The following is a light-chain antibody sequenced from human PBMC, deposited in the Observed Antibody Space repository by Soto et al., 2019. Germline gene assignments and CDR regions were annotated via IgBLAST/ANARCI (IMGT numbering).Light chain of an antibody. J-gene: IGLJ2*01. CDR3: CSYAGSSTFV. CDR1: SSDVGSYNL. CDR2: EGS. V-gene: IGLV2-23*03. Sequence: QSALTQPASVSGSPGQSITISCTGTSSDVGSYNLVSWYQQHPGKAPKLMIYEGSKRPSGVSNRFSGSKSGNTASLTISGLQAEGEADYYCCSYAGSSTFVFGGGTQLTVL.